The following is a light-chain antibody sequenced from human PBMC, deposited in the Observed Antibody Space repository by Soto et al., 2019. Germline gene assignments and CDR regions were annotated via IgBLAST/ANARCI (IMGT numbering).Light chain of an antibody. Sequence: QSALTQPASVSGSLGQSITISCTGTSVDVGGYNYVSWYQHHPGRPPKLLIYGVVRWPSGVPDRFSGSKSGNTASLTISGLQAEDEADYFCCSYAGGYTYLFGTGTKVTV. J-gene: IGLJ1*01. CDR3: CSYAGGYTYL. V-gene: IGLV2-11*01. CDR2: GVV. CDR1: SVDVGGYNY.